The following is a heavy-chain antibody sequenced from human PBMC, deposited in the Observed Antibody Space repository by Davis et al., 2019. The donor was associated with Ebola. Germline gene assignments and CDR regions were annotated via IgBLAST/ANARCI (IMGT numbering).Heavy chain of an antibody. Sequence: GESLKISCAASGFTFSRYAMSWVRQAPGKGLEWVSAIGESGGSTYYADSVRRRFTISRDNSKNTLYLQLNSLRAEDTAVYYCTRPGGGYCSGGSCYSGWFDPWGQGTLVTVSS. V-gene: IGHV3-23*01. J-gene: IGHJ5*02. D-gene: IGHD2-15*01. CDR2: IGESGGST. CDR3: TRPGGGYCSGGSCYSGWFDP. CDR1: GFTFSRYA.